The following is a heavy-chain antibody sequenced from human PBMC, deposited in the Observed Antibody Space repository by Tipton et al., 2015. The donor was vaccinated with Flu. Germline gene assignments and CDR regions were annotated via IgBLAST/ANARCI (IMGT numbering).Heavy chain of an antibody. J-gene: IGHJ5*02. CDR3: ARHRGTTATTLDWFDP. D-gene: IGHD4-17*01. CDR1: GYSISGDYY. Sequence: LRLSCTVSGYSISGDYYWGWIRQPPGKGLEWIGSSHHSGGTYYNPSLKSRVTISVDTPKSQFSLRPNSVTAADTGVYYCARHRGTTATTLDWFDPWGQGTLVNVSS. CDR2: SHHSGGT. V-gene: IGHV4-38-2*02.